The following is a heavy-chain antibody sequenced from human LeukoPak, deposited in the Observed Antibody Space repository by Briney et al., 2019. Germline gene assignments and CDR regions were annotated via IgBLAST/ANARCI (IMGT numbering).Heavy chain of an antibody. CDR3: ASHRVVVVPPATIAFDI. Sequence: SVKVSCKASGGTFSSYAISWVRQAPGQGLEWMGRIIPIFGTANYAQKFQGRVTITTDESTSTAYMELSSLRSEDTAVYYCASHRVVVVPPATIAFDIWAQGTMVTVSS. D-gene: IGHD2-2*01. CDR2: IIPIFGTA. CDR1: GGTFSSYA. V-gene: IGHV1-69*05. J-gene: IGHJ3*02.